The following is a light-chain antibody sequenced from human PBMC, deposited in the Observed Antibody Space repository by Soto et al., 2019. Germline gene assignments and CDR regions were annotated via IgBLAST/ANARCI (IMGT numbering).Light chain of an antibody. CDR1: SSDVGGYKY. CDR2: EVS. Sequence: QSALTQPASVSGSPGQSITISCTGTSSDVGGYKYVSWYQQHPGKVPKLMIYEVSNRPSGVSNRFSGSKSANTASLTISGLQAEDEADYYGSSYTSSNTLVFGTGTKLTVL. CDR3: SSYTSSNTLV. V-gene: IGLV2-14*01. J-gene: IGLJ1*01.